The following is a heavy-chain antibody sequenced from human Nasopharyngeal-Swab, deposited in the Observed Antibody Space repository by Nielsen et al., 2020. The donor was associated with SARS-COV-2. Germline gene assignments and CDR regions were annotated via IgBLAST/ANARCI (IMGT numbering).Heavy chain of an antibody. D-gene: IGHD3-22*01. CDR2: ISWNSGSI. CDR3: ARDLDYYDSSGYDY. V-gene: IGHV3-9*01. J-gene: IGHJ4*02. Sequence: SCSTSGFNFYDYSLHWVRQAPGKGLEWVSGISWNSGSIGYADSVKGRFTISRDNAKNSLYLQMNSLRAEDTAVYYCARDLDYYDSSGYDYWGQGTLVTVSS. CDR1: GFNFYDYS.